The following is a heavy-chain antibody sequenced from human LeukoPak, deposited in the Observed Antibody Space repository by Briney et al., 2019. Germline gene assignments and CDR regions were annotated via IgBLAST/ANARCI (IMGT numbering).Heavy chain of an antibody. J-gene: IGHJ4*02. CDR3: AIDYYDSSGYRDY. Sequence: GRSLRLSCAASGFTFSSYGMHWVRQAPGKGLEWVAVIWYDGSNKYYADSVKGRFTISRDNSKNTLYLQMNSLRAEDTAVYYCAIDYYDSSGYRDYWGQGTLVTVSS. V-gene: IGHV3-33*01. D-gene: IGHD3-22*01. CDR2: IWYDGSNK. CDR1: GFTFSSYG.